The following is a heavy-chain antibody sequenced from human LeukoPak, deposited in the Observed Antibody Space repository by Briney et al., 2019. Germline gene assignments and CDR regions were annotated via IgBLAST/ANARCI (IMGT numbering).Heavy chain of an antibody. CDR3: AVRGVGLRYFDWLLDY. V-gene: IGHV4-39*07. CDR2: INHSGST. J-gene: IGHJ4*02. Sequence: SETLSLTCTVSDGLIINNNHYWSWIRQPPGKGLEWIGEINHSGSTNYNPSLKSRVTISVDTSKNQFSLKLSSVTAADTAVYYCAVRGVGLRYFDWLLDYWGQGTLVTVSS. CDR1: DGLIINNNHY. D-gene: IGHD3-9*01.